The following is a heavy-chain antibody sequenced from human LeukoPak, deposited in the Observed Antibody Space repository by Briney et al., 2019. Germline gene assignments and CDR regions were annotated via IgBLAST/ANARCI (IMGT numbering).Heavy chain of an antibody. J-gene: IGHJ4*02. V-gene: IGHV3-7*01. CDR2: IKQDGSEK. Sequence: GSLSLSCAASGFPFKSYWMSWVRPAPGKGPEWVANIKQDGSEKYYVDSVKGRFTISRDNAKTSLYLQMNSLRAEDTAVYYCARAIYSGVFDYWGQGTLVTVSS. CDR1: GFPFKSYW. CDR3: ARAIYSGVFDY. D-gene: IGHD1-26*01.